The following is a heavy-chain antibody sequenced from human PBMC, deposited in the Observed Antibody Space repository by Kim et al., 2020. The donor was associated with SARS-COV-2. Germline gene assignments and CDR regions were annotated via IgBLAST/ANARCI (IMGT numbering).Heavy chain of an antibody. J-gene: IGHJ2*01. CDR1: GYTFTSYG. V-gene: IGHV1-18*01. CDR2: ISAYNGNT. D-gene: IGHD4-17*01. CDR3: ASIYGDSGYWYFDL. Sequence: ASVKVSCKASGYTFTSYGISWVRQAPGQGLEWMGWISAYNGNTNYAQKLQGRVTMTTDTSTSTAYMELRSLRSDDTAVYYCASIYGDSGYWYFDLWGRGTLVTVSS.